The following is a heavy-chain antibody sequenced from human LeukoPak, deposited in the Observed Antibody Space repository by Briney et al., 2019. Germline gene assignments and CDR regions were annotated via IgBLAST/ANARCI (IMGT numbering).Heavy chain of an antibody. Sequence: GGSLRLSCAASGFSLSRYWMSWVRQAPGEGLEWVANIKQDESEKDYVDSVKGRFTISRDNAKNSLYLQMNSLRAEDTAVYYCARESYDSSALDYWGQGTLVTVSS. CDR2: IKQDESEK. V-gene: IGHV3-7*01. D-gene: IGHD3-22*01. CDR3: ARESYDSSALDY. CDR1: GFSLSRYW. J-gene: IGHJ4*02.